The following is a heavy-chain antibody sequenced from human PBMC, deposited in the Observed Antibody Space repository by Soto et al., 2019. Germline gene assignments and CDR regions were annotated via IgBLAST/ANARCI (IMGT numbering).Heavy chain of an antibody. CDR2: INPNSGGT. CDR3: ARAYSRIAAAGNAFDI. J-gene: IGHJ3*02. CDR1: GYTFTGYY. V-gene: IGHV1-2*04. D-gene: IGHD6-13*01. Sequence: GSSVKVSCKASGYTFTGYYMHWLRQAPGQGLEWMGWINPNSGGTNYAQKFQGWVTMTRDTSISTAYMELSRLRSDDTAVYYCARAYSRIAAAGNAFDIWGQGTMVTVPS.